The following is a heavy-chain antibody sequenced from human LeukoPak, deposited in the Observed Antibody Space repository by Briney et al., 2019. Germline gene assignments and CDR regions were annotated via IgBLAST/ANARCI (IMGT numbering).Heavy chain of an antibody. CDR3: ARMYDSSGYYYPFDY. CDR2: IYYTGST. CDR1: GASISSSY. J-gene: IGHJ4*02. V-gene: IGHV4-59*08. D-gene: IGHD3-22*01. Sequence: SETLSLTCTVSGASISSSYWSWIRQPPGKGLEWIGYIYYTGSTNYNPSLKSRVTISADTSKNHFSLKLSSVTAADTAVYFCARMYDSSGYYYPFDYWGQGTLVTVSS.